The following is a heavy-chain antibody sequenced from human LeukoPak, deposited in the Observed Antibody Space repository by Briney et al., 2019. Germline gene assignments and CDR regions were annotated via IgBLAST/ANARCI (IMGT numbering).Heavy chain of an antibody. CDR1: GGSISSYY. J-gene: IGHJ4*02. Sequence: SATLSLTCTVSGGSISSYYWSWIRQPAGKGLEWIGRIYTSGSTNYNPSLKSRFTMSVDTSKNQLSLKLSSVTAADTAVYYCAARRYDYGDYVVDYGGQGTLVTVSS. CDR3: AARRYDYGDYVVDY. D-gene: IGHD4-17*01. CDR2: IYTSGST. V-gene: IGHV4-4*07.